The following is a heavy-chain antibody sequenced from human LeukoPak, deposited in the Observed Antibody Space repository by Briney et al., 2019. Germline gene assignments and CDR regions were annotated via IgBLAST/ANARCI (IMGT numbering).Heavy chain of an antibody. CDR1: GYTFTSYY. CDR2: INPSGGST. CDR3: AREGDLLLWFGEPTKSWFDP. V-gene: IGHV1-46*01. J-gene: IGHJ5*02. D-gene: IGHD3-10*01. Sequence: GASVKVSCKASGYTFTSYYMHWVRQAPGQGLEWMGIINPSGGSTSYAQKFQGRVTMTRDMSTSTVYMELSSLRSEDTAVYYCAREGDLLLWFGEPTKSWFDPWGQGTLVTVSS.